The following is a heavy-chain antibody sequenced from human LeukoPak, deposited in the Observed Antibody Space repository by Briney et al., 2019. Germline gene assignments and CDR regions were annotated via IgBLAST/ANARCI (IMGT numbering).Heavy chain of an antibody. V-gene: IGHV4-39*07. CDR2: IYYSGST. J-gene: IGHJ4*02. Sequence: SETLSLTCNVSGGSISSSSYYWGWIRQPPGKGLEWIGSIYYSGSTYYNSSLKSRVTISGDTSKSQFSLKLSSVTAADTAVYYCATTSSDTSGYYFDYWGQGTLVTVSS. CDR1: GGSISSSSYY. D-gene: IGHD3-22*01. CDR3: ATTSSDTSGYYFDY.